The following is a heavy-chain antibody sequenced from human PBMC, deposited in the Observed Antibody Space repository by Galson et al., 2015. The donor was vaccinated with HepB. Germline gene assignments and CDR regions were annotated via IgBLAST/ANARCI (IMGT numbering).Heavy chain of an antibody. CDR1: GFTFSNAW. D-gene: IGHD6-19*01. Sequence: SLRLSCAASGFTFSNAWMSWVRQAPGKGLEWVGRIKSKTDGGTTDYAAPVKGRFTISRDDSKNTLYLQMNSLKTEDTAVYYCTTGQWLDEYYFDYWGQGTLVTVSS. V-gene: IGHV3-15*01. CDR2: IKSKTDGGTT. J-gene: IGHJ4*02. CDR3: TTGQWLDEYYFDY.